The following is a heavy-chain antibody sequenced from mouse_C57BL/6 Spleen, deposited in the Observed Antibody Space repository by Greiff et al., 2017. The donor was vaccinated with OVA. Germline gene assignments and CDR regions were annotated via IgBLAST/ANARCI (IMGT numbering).Heavy chain of an antibody. J-gene: IGHJ3*01. CDR3: AGNPFAY. Sequence: DVMLVESGGGLVKPGGSLKLSCAASGFTFSDYGMHWVRQAPEKGLEWVAYISSGSSTIYYADTVKGRFTISRDNAKNTLFLQMTSLRSEDTAMYYCAGNPFAYWGQGTLVTVSA. CDR1: GFTFSDYG. V-gene: IGHV5-17*01. CDR2: ISSGSSTI.